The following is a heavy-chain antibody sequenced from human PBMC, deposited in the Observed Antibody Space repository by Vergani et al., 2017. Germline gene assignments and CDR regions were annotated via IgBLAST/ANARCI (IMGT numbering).Heavy chain of an antibody. CDR2: IWYDGSNK. CDR1: GFTFSSYG. D-gene: IGHD3-16*02. CDR3: ARDTTRLGELSEFDY. J-gene: IGHJ4*02. V-gene: IGHV3-33*01. Sequence: QVQLVESGGGVVQPGRSLRLSCAASGFTFSSYGMHWVRQAPGKGLEWVAVIWYDGSNKYYADSVKGRFTISRDNSKHTLYLQMNSLRAEDTAVYYCARDTTRLGELSEFDYWGQGTLVTVSS.